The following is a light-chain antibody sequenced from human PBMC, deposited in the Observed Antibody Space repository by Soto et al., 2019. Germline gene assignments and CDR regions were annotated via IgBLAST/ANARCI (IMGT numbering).Light chain of an antibody. V-gene: IGKV3-15*01. CDR1: QSVSSN. CDR3: QQYSNWTRT. Sequence: EIVMTQSPATLSVSPGERATLSCRASQSVSSNLAWYPQKPGQAPRLLIYRASTRATGIPARFSGSGSGTEFTLSISSLQSEDCAVYDCQQYSNWTRTFGQGTTVEIK. CDR2: RAS. J-gene: IGKJ1*01.